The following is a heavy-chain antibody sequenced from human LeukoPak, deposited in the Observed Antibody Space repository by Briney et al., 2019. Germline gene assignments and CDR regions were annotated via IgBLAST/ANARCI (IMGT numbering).Heavy chain of an antibody. CDR3: ARDAQLRYFDWYFDY. J-gene: IGHJ4*02. D-gene: IGHD3-9*01. CDR1: GFTFDDYG. Sequence: GGSLRLSCAASGFTFDDYGMSWVRQAPGKGLEWVSGINWNGGSTGYADSVKGRFTISRDNAKNSLYLQMNRLRAEDTALYYCARDAQLRYFDWYFDYWGQGTLVTVSS. CDR2: INWNGGST. V-gene: IGHV3-20*04.